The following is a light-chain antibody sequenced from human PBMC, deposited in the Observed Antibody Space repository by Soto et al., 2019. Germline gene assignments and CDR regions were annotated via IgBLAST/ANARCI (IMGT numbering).Light chain of an antibody. Sequence: DIVMTQSPLSLPVTPGEPASISCRSSQSLLHTNGYNYLDWYLQTPGQSPQLLIYLGSNRASGVPDRFSGSGSGTDFTLKITRVEAEDVGVYYCMQALQAWTFGQGTKLEIK. CDR2: LGS. CDR1: QSLLHTNGYNY. V-gene: IGKV2-28*01. CDR3: MQALQAWT. J-gene: IGKJ1*01.